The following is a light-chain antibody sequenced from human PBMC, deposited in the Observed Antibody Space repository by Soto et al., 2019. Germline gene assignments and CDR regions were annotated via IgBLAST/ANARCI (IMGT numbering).Light chain of an antibody. CDR1: QGISSY. J-gene: IGKJ1*01. CDR2: AAS. Sequence: AIRMTQSPSSFSASTGDRVTITCRASQGISSYLAWYQQKPGKAPKLLIYAASTFQSGVPSRLSGSRSGTDFTLTISCLQSEDFATYYCEQYYSYPSTFSQGTKVEIK. CDR3: EQYYSYPST. V-gene: IGKV1-8*01.